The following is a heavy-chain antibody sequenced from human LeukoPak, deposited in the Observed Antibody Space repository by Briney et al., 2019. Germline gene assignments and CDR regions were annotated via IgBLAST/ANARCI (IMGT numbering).Heavy chain of an antibody. Sequence: SETLSLTCTASGGSISGYYWTWIRQPPGKGLEWIGYIWYSGRTNYNPSLKSRVSISVDTSKNQFSLRLNSVTAADTAVYYCARSLRGAGRHDYWGQGTLVTVSS. D-gene: IGHD3-16*01. CDR3: ARSLRGAGRHDY. J-gene: IGHJ4*02. CDR2: IWYSGRT. V-gene: IGHV4-59*01. CDR1: GGSISGYY.